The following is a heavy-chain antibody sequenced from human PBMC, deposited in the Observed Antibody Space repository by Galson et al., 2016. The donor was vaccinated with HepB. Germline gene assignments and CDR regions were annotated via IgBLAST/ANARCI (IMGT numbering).Heavy chain of an antibody. J-gene: IGHJ6*02. CDR2: INAGNGNT. D-gene: IGHD3-22*01. Sequence: SVKVSCKASGYTFTKYAMHWVRQAPGQRLEWMGWINAGNGNTKFSQKFQGRVTITRDTPAGTAYMALSSLRSEDTAVYFCAREGTMGSGYSHSGYYYGMDVWGQGTTVTVSS. V-gene: IGHV1-3*01. CDR1: GYTFTKYA. CDR3: AREGTMGSGYSHSGYYYGMDV.